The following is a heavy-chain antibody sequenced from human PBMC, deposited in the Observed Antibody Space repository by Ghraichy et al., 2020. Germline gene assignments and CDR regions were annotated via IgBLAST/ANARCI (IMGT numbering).Heavy chain of an antibody. V-gene: IGHV3-66*01. J-gene: IGHJ4*03. D-gene: IGHD3-3*01. CDR3: TITNAVDYDFGSNDYWPL. CDR1: GLTVSNNY. Sequence: GGSLRLSCEASGLTVSNNYLAWVRQVPGKALEWVSFIYSGDSTYYPDSVRGRFIISRDNSKNMIYLQMNSLRVEDSALYHCTITNAVDYDFGSNDYWPLCGQPPPVTVPS. CDR2: IYSGDST.